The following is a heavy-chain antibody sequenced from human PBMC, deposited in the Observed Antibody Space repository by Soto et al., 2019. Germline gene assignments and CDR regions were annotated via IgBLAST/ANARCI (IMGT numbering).Heavy chain of an antibody. V-gene: IGHV1-69*01. Sequence: QVQLVQSGAEVKKPGSSVKVSWKASGGTFSSYAISWVRQAPGQGLEWMGGIIPIFGTANYAQKFQGRVTITADESTSTAYMELSSLRSEDTAVYYCARGTAMGGREVKKQWLAYWYFDLWGRGTLVTVSS. D-gene: IGHD6-19*01. CDR3: ARGTAMGGREVKKQWLAYWYFDL. J-gene: IGHJ2*01. CDR2: IIPIFGTA. CDR1: GGTFSSYA.